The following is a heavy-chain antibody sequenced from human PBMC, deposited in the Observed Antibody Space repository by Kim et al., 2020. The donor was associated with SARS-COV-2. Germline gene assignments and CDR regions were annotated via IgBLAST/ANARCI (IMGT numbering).Heavy chain of an antibody. Sequence: GGSLRLSCAASGFTVSSNYMSWVRQAPGKGLEWVSVIYSGGSTYYADSVKGRFTISRDNSKNTLYLQMNSLRAEDTAVYYCAREPDSSGYYESYWGQGTLVTVSS. CDR1: GFTVSSNY. CDR3: AREPDSSGYYESY. J-gene: IGHJ4*02. CDR2: IYSGGST. D-gene: IGHD3-22*01. V-gene: IGHV3-53*01.